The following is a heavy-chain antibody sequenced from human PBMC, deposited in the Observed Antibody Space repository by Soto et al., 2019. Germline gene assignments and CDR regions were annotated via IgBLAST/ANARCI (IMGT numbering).Heavy chain of an antibody. Sequence: QVKLHESGPGLVKPSGTLSLTCAVPGGSISSSNWWSWVRQPPGKGLEWIWEIYHSGSTNYNPSLKSGVTISVDKSKKQFSLKLSSVTAADTAVYYCARAAMGGSSWPFDDWGQGTLVTVSS. D-gene: IGHD6-13*01. CDR3: ARAAMGGSSWPFDD. CDR2: IYHSGST. J-gene: IGHJ4*02. CDR1: GGSISSSNW. V-gene: IGHV4-4*02.